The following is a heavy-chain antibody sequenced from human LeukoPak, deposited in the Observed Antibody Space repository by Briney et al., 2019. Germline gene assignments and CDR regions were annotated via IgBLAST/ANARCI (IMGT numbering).Heavy chain of an antibody. CDR3: AKDISVAAAEGEDFDY. D-gene: IGHD6-13*01. CDR2: ISWNSGSI. V-gene: IGHV3-9*01. J-gene: IGHJ4*02. Sequence: SLKISCAASGFTFDDYAMHWVRQAPGKGLEWVSGISWNSGSINYADSVKGRFTISRDNAKNSLYLQMDSLRAEDTAFYYCAKDISVAAAEGEDFDYWGQGTLVTVSS. CDR1: GFTFDDYA.